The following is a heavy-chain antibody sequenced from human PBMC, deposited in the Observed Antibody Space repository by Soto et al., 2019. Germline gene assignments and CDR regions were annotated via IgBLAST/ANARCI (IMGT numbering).Heavy chain of an antibody. Sequence: EVQLVESGGGLVQPGGSLRLSCAASGFTFSSYWMHWVRQAPGKGLVWVSRINSGGSSTDYADSVKGRFTISRDNAKNPLYLQMTSLRAEDTAVYKCASDSGSYADYWGQGTLVTVSS. CDR2: INSGGSST. CDR1: GFTFSSYW. J-gene: IGHJ4*02. D-gene: IGHD1-26*01. V-gene: IGHV3-74*01. CDR3: ASDSGSYADY.